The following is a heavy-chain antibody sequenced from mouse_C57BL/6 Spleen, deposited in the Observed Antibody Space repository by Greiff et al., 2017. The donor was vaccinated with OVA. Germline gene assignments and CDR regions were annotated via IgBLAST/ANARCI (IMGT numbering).Heavy chain of an antibody. Sequence: EVKLVESGPGLVKPSQSLSLTCSVTGYSITSGYYWNWIRQFPGNKLEWMGYISYDGSNNYNPSLKNRISITRDTSKNQFFLKLNSVTTEDTATYYCARYGYGDAMDYWGQGTSVTVSS. CDR3: ARYGYGDAMDY. D-gene: IGHD2-2*01. J-gene: IGHJ4*01. CDR1: GYSITSGYY. V-gene: IGHV3-6*01. CDR2: ISYDGSN.